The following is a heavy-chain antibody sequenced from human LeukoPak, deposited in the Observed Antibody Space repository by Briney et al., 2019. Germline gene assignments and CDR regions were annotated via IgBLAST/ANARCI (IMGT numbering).Heavy chain of an antibody. Sequence: PSETLSLTCAVYGGSFSDYYWSWIRQPPGKGLEWIGYIYYSGSTNYNPSLKSRVTIAVDTSKNQFSLKLSSVTAADTAVYYCASSVEMATIDAFDIWGQGTMVTVSS. CDR2: IYYSGST. V-gene: IGHV4-59*01. D-gene: IGHD5-24*01. J-gene: IGHJ3*02. CDR1: GGSFSDYY. CDR3: ASSVEMATIDAFDI.